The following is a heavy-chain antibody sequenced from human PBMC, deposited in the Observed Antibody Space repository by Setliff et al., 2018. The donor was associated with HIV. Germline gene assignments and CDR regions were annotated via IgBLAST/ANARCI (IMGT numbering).Heavy chain of an antibody. CDR2: INAGNGNT. D-gene: IGHD2-15*01. V-gene: IGHV1-3*01. CDR3: ARGFSYCSGGSCYFGY. Sequence: ASVKVSCKASGYTFTSYAMHWVRLAPGQRLEWMGWINAGNGNTKYSQKFQGRVTITRDTSASTAYMELSSLRSEDTAVYYCARGFSYCSGGSCYFGYWGQGTLVTVSS. CDR1: GYTFTSYA. J-gene: IGHJ4*02.